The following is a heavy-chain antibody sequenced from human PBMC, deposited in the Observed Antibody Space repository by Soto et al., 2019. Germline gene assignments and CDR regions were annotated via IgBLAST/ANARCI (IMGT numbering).Heavy chain of an antibody. CDR1: GFTFSSYA. V-gene: IGHV3-23*01. CDR2: ISGSGGST. Sequence: PGGSLRLSCAASGFTFSSYAMSWVRQAPGKGLEWVSAISGSGGSTYYADSVKGRFTISRDNSKNTLYLQMNSLRAEDTAVYYCAKDLSLLWPMVYGMDVWGQGTTVTVSS. CDR3: AKDLSLLWPMVYGMDV. J-gene: IGHJ6*02. D-gene: IGHD3-10*01.